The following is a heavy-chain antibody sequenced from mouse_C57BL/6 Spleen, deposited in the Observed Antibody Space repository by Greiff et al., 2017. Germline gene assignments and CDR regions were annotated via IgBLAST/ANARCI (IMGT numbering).Heavy chain of an antibody. J-gene: IGHJ3*01. CDR3: ERYWDVAWFAY. D-gene: IGHD4-1*01. V-gene: IGHV1-64*01. CDR2: IHPNSGST. Sequence: QVQLKQPGAELVKPGASVKLSCKASGYTFTSYWMHWVKQRPGQGLEWIGMIHPNSGSTNYNEKFKSKATLTVDKAASTAYMQLSSLTSGDSAVYYCERYWDVAWFAYWGQGTLVTVSA. CDR1: GYTFTSYW.